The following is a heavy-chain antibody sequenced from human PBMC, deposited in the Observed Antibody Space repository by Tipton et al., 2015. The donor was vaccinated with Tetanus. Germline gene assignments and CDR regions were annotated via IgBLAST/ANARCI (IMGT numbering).Heavy chain of an antibody. D-gene: IGHD2-15*01. CDR1: GFIFSSYG. CDR2: SWYDGTDK. V-gene: IGHV3-33*01. J-gene: IGHJ4*02. CDR3: AREADCSGGSCFSGDFDN. Sequence: SGFIFSSYGIHWVRQAPGKGLEWVAVSWYDGTDKYYADSVKGRFTVSRDNSKNTLYLQMNSLRAEDTAVYYCAREADCSGGSCFSGDFDNWGQGTQVTVSS.